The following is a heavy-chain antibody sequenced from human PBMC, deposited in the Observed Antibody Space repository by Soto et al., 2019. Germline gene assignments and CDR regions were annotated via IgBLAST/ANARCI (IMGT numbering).Heavy chain of an antibody. J-gene: IGHJ4*02. CDR3: AKDIGYYYDSSGYYRPFDY. V-gene: IGHV3-23*01. CDR2: ISGSGGST. D-gene: IGHD3-22*01. CDR1: GFTFSSYA. Sequence: GGSLRLSCAASGFTFSSYAMSWVRQAPGKGLEWVSSISGSGGSTYYADSVKGRFTISRDNSKNPLYLQMNSLRAEDTAVYYCAKDIGYYYDSSGYYRPFDYWGQGTLVTVSS.